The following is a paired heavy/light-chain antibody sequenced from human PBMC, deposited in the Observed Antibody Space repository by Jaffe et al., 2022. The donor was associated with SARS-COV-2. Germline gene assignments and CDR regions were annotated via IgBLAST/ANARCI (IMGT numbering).Light chain of an antibody. CDR1: QSVFYSSNNKNY. Sequence: DIVTTQSPDSLAVSLGERATISCKSSQSVFYSSNNKNYLAWFQQKPGQPPKLLIYWASTRESGVPDRFSGSGSGTDFTLTITNLQAEDVAVYYCQQYYSPPFTFGGGTKVEIK. CDR3: QQYYSPPFT. CDR2: WAS. V-gene: IGKV4-1*01. J-gene: IGKJ4*01.
Heavy chain of an antibody. CDR2: IHTSGRT. CDR1: GGSINSGSFY. Sequence: QVQLQESGPELVKPSQTLSLTCTVSGGSINSGSFYWTWIRQPAGKGLEWIGRIHTSGRTDYNPSLNSRVSISADTSNNHFSLNLNSVTAADTAVYYCARASAWNPFDSWGQGSLVTVSS. V-gene: IGHV4-61*02. D-gene: IGHD6-19*01. J-gene: IGHJ4*02. CDR3: ARASAWNPFDS.